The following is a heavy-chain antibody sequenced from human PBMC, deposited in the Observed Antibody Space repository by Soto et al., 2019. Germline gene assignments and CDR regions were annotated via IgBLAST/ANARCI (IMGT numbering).Heavy chain of an antibody. D-gene: IGHD1-20*01. Sequence: GGSLRLSCAASGFTVSSNYLTWVRQAPGEGLKWVSVLYPNGRAFYADSVKGRFTISTDNSQNSVYLLMNTLRAEGTAIYYCARGLGREYQDNRNYFHLDYWGQGTLVTVSS. V-gene: IGHV3-53*01. J-gene: IGHJ4*02. CDR1: GFTVSSNY. CDR2: LYPNGRA. CDR3: ARGLGREYQDNRNYFHLDY.